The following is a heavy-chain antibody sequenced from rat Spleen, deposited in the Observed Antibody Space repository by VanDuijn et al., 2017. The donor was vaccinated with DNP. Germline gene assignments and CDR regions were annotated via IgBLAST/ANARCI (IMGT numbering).Heavy chain of an antibody. Sequence: EVQLVESGGGLVQPGRSLKLSCAVSGFTFSDYDMAWVRQAPKTGLEWVATIRYDGSTTYYRDSVKGRFAISRDNAKSTLYLQMNSLRSEDMATYYCIRWNSGHFDYWGQGVMVTVSS. J-gene: IGHJ2*01. V-gene: IGHV5-7*01. CDR1: GFTFSDYD. CDR3: IRWNSGHFDY. CDR2: IRYDGSTT. D-gene: IGHD4-3*01.